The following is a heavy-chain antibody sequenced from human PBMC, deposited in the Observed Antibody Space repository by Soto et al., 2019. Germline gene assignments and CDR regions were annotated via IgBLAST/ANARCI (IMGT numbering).Heavy chain of an antibody. V-gene: IGHV3-74*01. CDR3: TRGPRPDSSATGTY. CDR1: GFYFSVYW. CDR2: ISEDGLTT. J-gene: IGHJ4*02. D-gene: IGHD3-10*01. Sequence: EVQLVESGGGLVQPGGSLRLSCSASGFYFSVYWMHWVRQTQGKGPVWVARISEDGLTTNYADSVQGRFIISRDDAKSTLHLQMNRLRVEDTAVYYCTRGPRPDSSATGTYWGQGTQVTVS.